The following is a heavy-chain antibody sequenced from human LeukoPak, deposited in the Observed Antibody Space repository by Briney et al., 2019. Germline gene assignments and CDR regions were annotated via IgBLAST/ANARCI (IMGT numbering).Heavy chain of an antibody. CDR2: MNPANGVT. J-gene: IGHJ5*02. CDR3: ASTSSSWKGDNWFDP. D-gene: IGHD6-13*01. V-gene: IGHV1-2*02. Sequence: GASVKVSCKSSGYSFAGYYMQWVRQAPGQGPEWMGWMNPANGVTNYARKFQGRVTLTSDTSISTAYMELSRLTSDDTAVYYCASTSSSWKGDNWFDPWGQGTLVTVSS. CDR1: GYSFAGYY.